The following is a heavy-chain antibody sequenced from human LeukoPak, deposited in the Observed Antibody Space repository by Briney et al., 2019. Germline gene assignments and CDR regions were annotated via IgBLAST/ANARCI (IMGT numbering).Heavy chain of an antibody. J-gene: IGHJ4*02. V-gene: IGHV3-23*01. D-gene: IGHD3-16*02. CDR1: GFTFSSYA. Sequence: PGGSLRLSCAASGFTFSSYAMSWVRQAPGKGLEWVSAISGSGGSTYYADSVKGRFTISRDNSKNTLYLQMNSLRAEDTAVYYCAKVSPYYDYVWGSYRYTFDYWGQGTLVTVSS. CDR2: ISGSGGST. CDR3: AKVSPYYDYVWGSYRYTFDY.